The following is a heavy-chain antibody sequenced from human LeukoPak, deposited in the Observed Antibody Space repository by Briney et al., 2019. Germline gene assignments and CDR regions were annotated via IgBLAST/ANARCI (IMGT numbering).Heavy chain of an antibody. CDR1: GGSISSYY. CDR2: IYTSGST. Sequence: SETLSLTCTVSGGSISSYYWSWIRQPPGKGLEWIGYIYTSGSTNYNPSLKSRVTISVDTSKNQFSLKLGSVTAADTAVYYCAGIVGATTQQFDYWGQGTLVTVSS. CDR3: AGIVGATTQQFDY. D-gene: IGHD1-26*01. V-gene: IGHV4-4*09. J-gene: IGHJ4*02.